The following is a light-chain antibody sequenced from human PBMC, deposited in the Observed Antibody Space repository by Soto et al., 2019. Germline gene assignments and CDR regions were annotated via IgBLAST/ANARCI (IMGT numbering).Light chain of an antibody. CDR3: CSYAGNYSYV. V-gene: IGLV2-11*01. CDR1: SSDVGGYNY. CDR2: DLS. Sequence: QSALTQPRSVSGSPGQSVTISCTGTSSDVGGYNYVSWYQQHPDKAPKLMIYDLSKRPSGVPDRFSGSKSGNTASLTISGLQAEDEADYYCCSYAGNYSYVFGTGTKVTVL. J-gene: IGLJ1*01.